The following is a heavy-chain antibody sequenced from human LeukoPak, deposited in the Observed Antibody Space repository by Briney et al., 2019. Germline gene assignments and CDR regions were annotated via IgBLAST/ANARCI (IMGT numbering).Heavy chain of an antibody. CDR1: EFTFRNSA. CDR3: ARETNLQPGWKSHDS. D-gene: IGHD1-1*01. CDR2: ISFDGNNI. V-gene: IGHV3-30-3*01. Sequence: PGTSLRLSCAASEFTFRNSAMHWVRQAPGKGLEWLTVISFDGNNIHYAGSVKGRFTVSRDNSKNTLYLQMNNVRTEDTAMYYCARETNLQPGWKSHDSWGQGTLVIVSS. J-gene: IGHJ4*02.